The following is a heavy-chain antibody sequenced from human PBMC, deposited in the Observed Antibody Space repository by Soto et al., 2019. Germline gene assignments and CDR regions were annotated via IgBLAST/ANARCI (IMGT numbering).Heavy chain of an antibody. Sequence: QVHLVESGGGLVKPGGTLRLSCVASGFAFGDYSMKWIRQSPGKGLEWLSYIDNAGGTIYYPDSVRGRFTVSRDNDNPSLFPQLPALRAEDSAMYFCARVDFGYLRPLGPWGWGDRVTVPS. J-gene: IGHJ5*02. CDR2: IDNAGGTI. CDR3: ARVDFGYLRPLGP. V-gene: IGHV3-11*01. D-gene: IGHD5-18*01. CDR1: GFAFGDYS.